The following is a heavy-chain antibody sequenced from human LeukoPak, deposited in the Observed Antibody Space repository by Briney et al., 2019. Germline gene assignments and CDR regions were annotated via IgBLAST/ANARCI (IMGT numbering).Heavy chain of an antibody. V-gene: IGHV3-23*01. CDR3: AKAAAGPFDY. D-gene: IGHD6-13*01. CDR2: ISGSGGST. Sequence: GGSLRLSCAASGFTFSSYGMHWVRQAPGKGLEWVSAISGSGGSTYYADSVKGRFTISRDNSKNTLYLQMNSLGAEDTAVYYCAKAAAGPFDYWGQGTLVTVSS. CDR1: GFTFSSYG. J-gene: IGHJ4*02.